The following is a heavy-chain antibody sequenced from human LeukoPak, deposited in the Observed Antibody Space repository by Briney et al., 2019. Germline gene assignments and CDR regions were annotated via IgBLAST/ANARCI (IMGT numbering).Heavy chain of an antibody. CDR1: GYRFTSYW. CDR3: ARQPVTTAYNWFDP. J-gene: IGHJ5*02. D-gene: IGHD4-17*01. CDR2: IYPGDSDT. Sequence: GESLQISCKGSGYRFTSYWIGWVRQMPGKGLEWMGIIYPGDSDTRYSPSFQGQVTISADKSISTAYLQWSSLKASDTAMYYCARQPVTTAYNWFDPWGQGTLVTVSS. V-gene: IGHV5-51*01.